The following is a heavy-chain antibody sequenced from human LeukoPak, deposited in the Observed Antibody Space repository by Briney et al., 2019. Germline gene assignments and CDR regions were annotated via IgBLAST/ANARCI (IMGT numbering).Heavy chain of an antibody. CDR3: ARVLVHDYYYYMDV. CDR2: IYTGGST. Sequence: SETLSLTCTVSGGSISSYYWSWIRQPAGKGLEWIGRIYTGGSTNYNPSLKSRVTMSVDTSKNQFSLKLSSVTAADTAVYYCARVLVHDYYYYMDVWGKGTTVTVSS. J-gene: IGHJ6*03. CDR1: GGSISSYY. D-gene: IGHD6-13*01. V-gene: IGHV4-4*07.